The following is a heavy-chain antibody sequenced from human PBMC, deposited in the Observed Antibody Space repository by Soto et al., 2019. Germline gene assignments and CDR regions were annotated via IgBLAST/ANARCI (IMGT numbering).Heavy chain of an antibody. Sequence: GASVKVSCKASGYTFTSYGISWVRQAPGQGLEWMGWISAYNGNTIYAQKLQGRVTMTTDTSTSTAYMELRSLRSDDTAVYYCARKRITIFGVVIDALGFDPWGQGTLVTVSS. CDR1: GYTFTSYG. D-gene: IGHD3-3*01. J-gene: IGHJ5*02. CDR3: ARKRITIFGVVIDALGFDP. V-gene: IGHV1-18*01. CDR2: ISAYNGNT.